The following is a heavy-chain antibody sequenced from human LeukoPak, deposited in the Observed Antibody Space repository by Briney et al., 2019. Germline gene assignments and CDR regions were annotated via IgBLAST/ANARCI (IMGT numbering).Heavy chain of an antibody. D-gene: IGHD6-19*01. V-gene: IGHV3-43*02. J-gene: IGHJ4*02. CDR3: ARESETSGWYDY. CDR2: ISGDGGST. Sequence: GRSLRLSCAASGFTFSVYGMHWVRQAPGKGLEWVSLISGDGGSTFYADSVRGRFTISRDNTRKSLSLQMSSLRSEDTALYYCARESETSGWYDYWGQGTLVTVSS. CDR1: GFTFSVYG.